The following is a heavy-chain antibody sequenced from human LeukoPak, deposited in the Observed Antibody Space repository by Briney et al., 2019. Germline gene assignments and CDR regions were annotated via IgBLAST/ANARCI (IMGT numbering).Heavy chain of an antibody. CDR2: IYYNGST. D-gene: IGHD6-13*01. Sequence: SETLSLTCTVSGGSISGFYWSWTRQPPGKGLEWLGYIYYNGSTNYNPSLKSRVTISVDTSKNQFSLRLNSVTAADTAVYYCARVYYSSSYDYWYFDLWGRGTLVTVSS. CDR1: GGSISGFY. CDR3: ARVYYSSSYDYWYFDL. J-gene: IGHJ2*01. V-gene: IGHV4-59*01.